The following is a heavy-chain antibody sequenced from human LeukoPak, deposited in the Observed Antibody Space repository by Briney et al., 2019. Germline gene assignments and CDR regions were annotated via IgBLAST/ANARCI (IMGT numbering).Heavy chain of an antibody. Sequence: GGSLRLSCAASGFTFNNYEMNWVRQAPGKGLEWVSFISSSGSTIYYADSVKGRFTISRDNAKNSLYLQMNSLRAEGTAVYYCARDLDIEVATGGYWGQGTLVTVSS. CDR1: GFTFNNYE. D-gene: IGHD6-19*01. J-gene: IGHJ4*02. CDR2: ISSSGSTI. V-gene: IGHV3-48*03. CDR3: ARDLDIEVATGGY.